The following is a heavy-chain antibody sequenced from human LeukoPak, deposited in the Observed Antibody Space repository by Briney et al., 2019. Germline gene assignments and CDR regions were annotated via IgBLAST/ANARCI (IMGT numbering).Heavy chain of an antibody. V-gene: IGHV3-9*01. D-gene: IGHD3-10*01. J-gene: IGHJ3*02. CDR3: AKDIGITVVRGVILGAFDI. CDR1: GFTFDDYA. CDR2: ISLNSGSI. Sequence: PGGSLRLSCAASGFTFDDYAMHWVRQAPGKGLEWVSGISLNSGSIGYADSVKGRFTISRGNAKNSLYLQMNSLRADDTALYYCAKDIGITVVRGVILGAFDIWGQGTMVTVSS.